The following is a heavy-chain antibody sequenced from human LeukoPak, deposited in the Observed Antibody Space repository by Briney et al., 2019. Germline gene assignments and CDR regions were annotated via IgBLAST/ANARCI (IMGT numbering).Heavy chain of an antibody. CDR1: VYTFSKYD. J-gene: IGHJ6*03. V-gene: IGHV1-18*01. Sequence: GASVKVSCKASVYTFSKYDITWVRQAPGQGLEWLGWISVYNGNANYAQKLQGRVTMTTDTSTSTHYMELRSLRSDDTAVYYCARGDQDCTNGVCYKSVDYYYMDVWGKGTTVTVSS. D-gene: IGHD2-8*01. CDR3: ARGDQDCTNGVCYKSVDYYYMDV. CDR2: ISVYNGNA.